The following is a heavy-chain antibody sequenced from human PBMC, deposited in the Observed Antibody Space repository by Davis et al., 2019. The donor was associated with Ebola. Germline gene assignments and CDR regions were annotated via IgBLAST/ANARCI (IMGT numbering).Heavy chain of an antibody. CDR2: IWYDGSNK. D-gene: IGHD3-3*01. CDR1: GFTFSSYW. Sequence: GESLKISCAASGFTFSSYWMSWVRQAPGKGLEWVAVIWYDGSNKYYADSVKGRFTISRDNSKKTLYLQMNSLRAEDTAVYYCAKSGLSFGVVKYHYGMDVWGKGTTVTVSS. J-gene: IGHJ6*04. V-gene: IGHV3-33*06. CDR3: AKSGLSFGVVKYHYGMDV.